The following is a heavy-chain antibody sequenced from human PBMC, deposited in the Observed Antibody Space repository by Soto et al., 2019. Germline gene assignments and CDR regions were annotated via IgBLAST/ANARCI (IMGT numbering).Heavy chain of an antibody. Sequence: LSLTCTVSCGSVISVSYYWSWIRQPPGKGLEWIGYIYYSGSTNYNPYLKSRVTMSVDTSKNQFSLKLSSVTAADTAVYYCARDCSSVNCHWFEPWGQGTLVIVSS. D-gene: IGHD2-2*01. CDR1: CGSVISVSYY. J-gene: IGHJ5*02. V-gene: IGHV4-61*01. CDR2: IYYSGST. CDR3: ARDCSSVNCHWFEP.